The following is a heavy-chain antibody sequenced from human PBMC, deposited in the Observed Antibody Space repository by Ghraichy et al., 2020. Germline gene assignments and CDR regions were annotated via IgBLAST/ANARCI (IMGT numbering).Heavy chain of an antibody. J-gene: IGHJ5*02. CDR1: GFTFSSYA. Sequence: GGSLRLSCAASGFTFSSYAMSWVRLAPGKGLEWVSSISGSGAGTFDADSVKGRFTISRDNSKNTLFLQMNSLRVEDTAVYFCAKGGSTVVPAAISRNWFDPWGQGTLVTVSS. CDR2: ISGSGAGT. V-gene: IGHV3-23*01. CDR3: AKGGSTVVPAAISRNWFDP. D-gene: IGHD2-2*01.